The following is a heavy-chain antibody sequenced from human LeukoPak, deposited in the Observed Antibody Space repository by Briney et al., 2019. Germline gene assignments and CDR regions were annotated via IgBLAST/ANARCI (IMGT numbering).Heavy chain of an antibody. CDR1: GGSFSGYY. CDR2: IYYSGST. J-gene: IGHJ4*02. V-gene: IGHV4-59*01. CDR3: ARSYDFWSGYYHY. Sequence: SETLSLTCAVYGGSFSGYYWSWIRQPPGKGLEWIGYIYYSGSTNYNPSLKSRVTISVDTSKNQFSLKLSSVTAADTAVYYCARSYDFWSGYYHYWGQGTLVTVSS. D-gene: IGHD3-3*01.